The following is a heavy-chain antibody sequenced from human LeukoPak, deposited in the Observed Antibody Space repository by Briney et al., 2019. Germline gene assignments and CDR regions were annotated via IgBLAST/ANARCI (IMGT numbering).Heavy chain of an antibody. Sequence: SETLSLTCTVSGGSISNYYWSWIRQPPGKGLEWIGYISDSGTTNYNPSLKSRVTTSLDTSKNQFSLQLRSVTAADTAVYYCARDFMVRGDQVNYYYYYMDVWGTRATITVSS. V-gene: IGHV4-59*01. J-gene: IGHJ6*03. D-gene: IGHD3-10*01. CDR1: GGSISNYY. CDR3: ARDFMVRGDQVNYYYYYMDV. CDR2: ISDSGTT.